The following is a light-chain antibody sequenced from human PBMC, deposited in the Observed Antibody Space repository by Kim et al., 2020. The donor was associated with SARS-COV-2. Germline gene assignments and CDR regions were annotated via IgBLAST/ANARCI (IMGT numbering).Light chain of an antibody. J-gene: IGKJ5*01. CDR3: LQHNTYPIT. Sequence: ASVGDRVTITCRESHDIKNDLCLHQQTPGRAPKRLIYGASSLQSGVPSRFSGSGSGTEFTLTISSLQPEDFATYFCLQHNTYPITFGQGTRLEIK. V-gene: IGKV1-17*01. CDR1: HDIKND. CDR2: GAS.